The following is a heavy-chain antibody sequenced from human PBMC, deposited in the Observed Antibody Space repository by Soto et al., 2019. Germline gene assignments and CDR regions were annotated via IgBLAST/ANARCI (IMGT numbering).Heavy chain of an antibody. Sequence: EVQLVESGGGLVQPGGSLRLSCAASGFTCNTYWMQWVRQAPGKGLVWVSRIKSDGSYTNYADSVKGRFTISRDNAKNTLCLQMNSLGAEDTAVYYCATGGSGYFTYWGQGTLVTVSS. CDR1: GFTCNTYW. D-gene: IGHD3-22*01. V-gene: IGHV3-74*01. CDR3: ATGGSGYFTY. J-gene: IGHJ4*02. CDR2: IKSDGSYT.